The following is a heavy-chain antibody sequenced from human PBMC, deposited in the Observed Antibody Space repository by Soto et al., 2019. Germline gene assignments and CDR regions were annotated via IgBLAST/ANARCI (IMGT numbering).Heavy chain of an antibody. CDR3: ARGGDKGPWDY. J-gene: IGHJ4*02. V-gene: IGHV1-69*13. CDR1: GGNFSSYA. D-gene: IGHD4-17*01. CDR2: IIPILDTA. Sequence: GASVKVSSRASGGNFSSYAISWVRQAPGQGLEWMGRIIPILDTANYAQKFQGRVTITADEATSTAYMELSSLRSQDTAVYYGARGGDKGPWDYWGQGTLDTVFS.